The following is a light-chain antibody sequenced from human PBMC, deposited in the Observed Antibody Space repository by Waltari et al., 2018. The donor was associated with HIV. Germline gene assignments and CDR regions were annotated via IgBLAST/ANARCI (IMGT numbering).Light chain of an antibody. J-gene: IGKJ5*01. V-gene: IGKV1-39*01. CDR2: AAS. Sequence: DIQMTQSPSSMSASVEDRVTITCRASQSISSYLNWYQQKPGKAPKLLIYAASILQSGVPSRFSGSGSGTDFTLTIRSLQPEDFATYYCQQSYTTPITLGQGTRLEIK. CDR3: QQSYTTPIT. CDR1: QSISSY.